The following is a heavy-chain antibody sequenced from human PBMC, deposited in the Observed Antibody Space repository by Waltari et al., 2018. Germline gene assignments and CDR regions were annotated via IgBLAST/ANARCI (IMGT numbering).Heavy chain of an antibody. J-gene: IGHJ4*02. V-gene: IGHV3-48*03. Sequence: EVQLVQSGGGLLQPGGSVRLSCAASGFTFSNYAMNWVRQAPGKGLEWISHISTSGTSIYYADSVRGRFTISRDNTKNSLYLQMNSLRAKDTAVYYCMSSLISGTTLWGQGTLVTVSS. D-gene: IGHD1-20*01. CDR1: GFTFSNYA. CDR2: ISTSGTSI. CDR3: MSSLISGTTL.